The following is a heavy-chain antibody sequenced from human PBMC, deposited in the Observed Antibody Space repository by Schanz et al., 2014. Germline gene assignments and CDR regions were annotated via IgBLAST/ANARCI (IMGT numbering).Heavy chain of an antibody. V-gene: IGHV3-74*02. J-gene: IGHJ4*02. CDR3: AKIERNED. CDR1: GFMFSSYG. Sequence: VQLVESGGGVVQPGRSLRLSCAASGFMFSSYGMHWVRQVPGKGLVWVSRIKSDGSSTSYADSVKGRFTISRDNAKNTLYLQMNSLRAEDTAVYFCAKIERNEDWGQGTLVTVSS. CDR2: IKSDGSST. D-gene: IGHD1-1*01.